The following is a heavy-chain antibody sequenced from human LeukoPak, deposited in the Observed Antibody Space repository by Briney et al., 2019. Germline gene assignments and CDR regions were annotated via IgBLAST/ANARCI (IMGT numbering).Heavy chain of an antibody. Sequence: SETLSLTCTVSGGSISSYYWSWIRQPPGKGLEWIGYIYYSGSTNYDPSLKSRVTISVDTSKNQFSLKLSSVTAADTAVYYCARERCSSTSCYTEDYYYMDVWGKGTTVTVSS. CDR1: GGSISSYY. CDR3: ARERCSSTSCYTEDYYYMDV. J-gene: IGHJ6*03. V-gene: IGHV4-59*01. D-gene: IGHD2-2*02. CDR2: IYYSGST.